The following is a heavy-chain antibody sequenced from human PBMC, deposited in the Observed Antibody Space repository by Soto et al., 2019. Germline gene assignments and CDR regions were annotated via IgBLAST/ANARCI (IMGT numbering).Heavy chain of an antibody. CDR1: GGSISSGGYY. J-gene: IGHJ6*03. D-gene: IGHD3-10*01. CDR2: IYYSGST. Sequence: QVQLQESGPGLVKPSQTLSLTCTVSGGSISSGGYYWSWIRQHPGKGLEWIGYIYYSGSTYYNPSLKSRVIISVDAFKNQVSLKLSSVTAADTAVYYCAGWMVRGVNDYYYSYMDVWGKGTTVTVSS. V-gene: IGHV4-31*03. CDR3: AGWMVRGVNDYYYSYMDV.